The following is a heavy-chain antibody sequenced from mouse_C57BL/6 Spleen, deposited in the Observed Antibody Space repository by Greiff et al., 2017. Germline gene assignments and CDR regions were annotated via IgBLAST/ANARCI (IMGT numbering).Heavy chain of an antibody. Sequence: VQLQQSGAELVRPGASVKLSCTASGFNIKDDYMHWVKQRPEQGLEWIGWLDPDNGDTEYASKFQGKATITADTSSNTAYLQLSSLTSEDTAVYYCTTYDYPFAYWGQGTLVTVSA. CDR1: GFNIKDDY. CDR2: LDPDNGDT. CDR3: TTYDYPFAY. D-gene: IGHD2-4*01. V-gene: IGHV14-4*01. J-gene: IGHJ3*01.